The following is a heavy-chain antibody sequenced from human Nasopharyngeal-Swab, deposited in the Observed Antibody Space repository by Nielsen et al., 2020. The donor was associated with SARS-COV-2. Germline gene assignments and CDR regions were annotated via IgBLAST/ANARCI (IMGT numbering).Heavy chain of an antibody. D-gene: IGHD6-19*01. CDR3: ARDSYSSGWGPEYYFDY. V-gene: IGHV4-38-2*02. CDR2: IYHSGST. Sequence: WIRQPPGKGPEWIGSIYHSGSTYYNPSLKSRVTISVDTSKNQFSLKLSSVTAADTAVYYCARDSYSSGWGPEYYFDYWGQGTLVTVSS. J-gene: IGHJ4*02.